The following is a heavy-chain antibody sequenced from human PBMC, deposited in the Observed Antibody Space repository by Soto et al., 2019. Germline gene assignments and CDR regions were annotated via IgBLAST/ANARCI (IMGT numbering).Heavy chain of an antibody. CDR3: ARRPDTAMDLYYYYYGMDV. D-gene: IGHD5-18*01. V-gene: IGHV4-39*01. J-gene: IGHJ6*02. CDR1: GGSISSSSYY. CDR2: IYYSGST. Sequence: SETLSLTCTVSGGSISSSSYYWGWIRQPPGKGLEWIGSIYYSGSTYYNPSLKSRVTISVDTSKNQFSLKLSSVTAADAAVYYCARRPDTAMDLYYYYYGMDVWGQGTTVTVSS.